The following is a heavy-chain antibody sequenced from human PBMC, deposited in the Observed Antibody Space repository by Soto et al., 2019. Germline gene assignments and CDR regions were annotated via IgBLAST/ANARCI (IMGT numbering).Heavy chain of an antibody. CDR3: ARDFWELQYYYYGMDV. CDR2: INPSGGST. V-gene: IGHV1-46*01. D-gene: IGHD1-26*01. Sequence: ASVKVSCKASGYTFTSYYMHWVRRAPGQGLEWMGIINPSGGSTSYAQKFQGRVTMTRDTSTSTVYMELSSLRSEDTAVYYCARDFWELQYYYYGMDVWGQGTTVTVSS. J-gene: IGHJ6*02. CDR1: GYTFTSYY.